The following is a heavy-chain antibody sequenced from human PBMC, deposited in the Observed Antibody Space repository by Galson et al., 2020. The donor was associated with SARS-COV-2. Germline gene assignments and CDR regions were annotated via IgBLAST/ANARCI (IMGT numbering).Heavy chain of an antibody. CDR3: ARYQLLFPFDS. CDR2: IHFSGNT. CDR1: NYSISSHVY. Sequence: ASETLSLTCTVSNYSISSHVYWGWVRQSPGRGLEWIVNIHFSGNTHYNPSLKRRVTISVDTSKNQFSLKLTSVTAADTAVYYCARYQLLFPFDSWGQGALVTVSS. V-gene: IGHV4-38-2*02. D-gene: IGHD1-7*01. J-gene: IGHJ4*02.